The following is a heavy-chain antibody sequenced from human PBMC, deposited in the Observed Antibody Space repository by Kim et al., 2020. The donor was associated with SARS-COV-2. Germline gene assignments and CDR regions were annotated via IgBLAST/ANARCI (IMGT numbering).Heavy chain of an antibody. CDR1: GGSISSSNW. CDR2: IYHSGST. V-gene: IGHV4-4*02. J-gene: IGHJ5*02. Sequence: SETLSLTCAVSGGSISSSNWWSWVHQPPGKGLEWIGEIYHSGSTNYNPSLKSRVTISVDKSKNQFSLKLSSVTAADTTVYYCARYADILTPNWFDPWGQGTLVTVSS. CDR3: ARYADILTPNWFDP. D-gene: IGHD3-9*01.